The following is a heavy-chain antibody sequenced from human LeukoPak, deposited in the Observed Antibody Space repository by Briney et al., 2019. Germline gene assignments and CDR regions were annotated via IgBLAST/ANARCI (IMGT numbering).Heavy chain of an antibody. CDR2: IYYSGST. CDR1: DGSISSYY. Sequence: SETLSLTCTVSDGSISSYYWSWIRQPPGKGLEWIGYIYYSGSTKYKPSFKSRVTISVDTSKNQFSLKLSSVTAADTAVYYCARGRFLDAFDIWGQGTMVTVSS. J-gene: IGHJ3*02. D-gene: IGHD3-3*01. CDR3: ARGRFLDAFDI. V-gene: IGHV4-59*01.